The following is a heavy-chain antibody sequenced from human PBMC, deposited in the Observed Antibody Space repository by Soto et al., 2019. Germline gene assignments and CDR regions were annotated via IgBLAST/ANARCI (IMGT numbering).Heavy chain of an antibody. CDR1: GYTFISYG. J-gene: IGHJ6*03. CDR3: ARGTTVTGNYFYLEV. V-gene: IGHV1-18*01. D-gene: IGHD4-17*01. Sequence: GASVKVSCKTSGYTFISYGISWGRQAPGQGLEWMGWISGYNGNTNYAQKFQGRITMTTDTSTSTAFMELRSLRSDDTAIFFFARGTTVTGNYFYLEVWGKGTTVTVSS. CDR2: ISGYNGNT.